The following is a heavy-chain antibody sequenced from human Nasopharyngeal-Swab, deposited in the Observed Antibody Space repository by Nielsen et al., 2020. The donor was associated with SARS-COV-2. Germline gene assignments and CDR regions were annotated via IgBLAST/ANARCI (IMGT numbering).Heavy chain of an antibody. J-gene: IGHJ2*01. CDR1: GFTFSSYS. Sequence: GGSLRLSYAASGFTFSSYSMNWVRQAPGKGLEWVSYISSSSSTIYYADSVKGRFTISRDNSKNTLYLQMNSLRAEDTAVYYCARAGGSYFDLWGRGTLVTVSS. CDR3: ARAGGSYFDL. D-gene: IGHD2-15*01. V-gene: IGHV3-48*01. CDR2: ISSSSSTI.